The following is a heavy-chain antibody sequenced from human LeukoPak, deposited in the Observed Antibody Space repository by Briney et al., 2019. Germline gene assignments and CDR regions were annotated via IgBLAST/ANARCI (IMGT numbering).Heavy chain of an antibody. CDR2: ISGSGGST. CDR3: AKEPVVVPAAVPQKSWFDP. J-gene: IGHJ5*02. CDR1: GFTFSSYA. D-gene: IGHD2-2*01. V-gene: IGHV3-23*01. Sequence: PGGSLRLSCAASGFTFSSYAMSWVRQAPGKGLEWVSAISGSGGSTYYADSVKGRFTISRDNSKNTLYLQMNSLRAEDTAVYYCAKEPVVVPAAVPQKSWFDPWGQGTLVTVSS.